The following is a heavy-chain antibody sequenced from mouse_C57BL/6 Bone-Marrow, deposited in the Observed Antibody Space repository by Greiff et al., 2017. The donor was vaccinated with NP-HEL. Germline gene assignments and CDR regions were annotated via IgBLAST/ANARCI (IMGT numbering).Heavy chain of an antibody. CDR1: GYTFTDYY. D-gene: IGHD1-1*01. CDR3: ARERYYYGPDY. V-gene: IGHV1-26*01. Sequence: EVQLQQSGPELVKPGASVKISCKASGYTFTDYYMNWVKQSHGKSLEWIGDINPNNGGTSYNQKFKGKATLTVDKSSSTAYMELRSLTSEDSAVYYCARERYYYGPDYWGQGTTLTVSS. J-gene: IGHJ2*01. CDR2: INPNNGGT.